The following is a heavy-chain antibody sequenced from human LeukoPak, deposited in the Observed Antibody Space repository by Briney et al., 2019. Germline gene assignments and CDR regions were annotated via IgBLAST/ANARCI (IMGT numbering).Heavy chain of an antibody. D-gene: IGHD3-10*01. V-gene: IGHV4-34*01. CDR3: ARNRQLDY. CDR2: INHSGST. J-gene: IGHJ4*02. CDR1: GGSFSGYY. Sequence: SETLSLTCAVYGGSFSGYYWSWIRQPPGKGLEWIGEINHSGSTNYNPSLKSRVAISVDTSKNQFSLKLSSVTAADTAVYYCARNRQLDYWGQGTLVTVSS.